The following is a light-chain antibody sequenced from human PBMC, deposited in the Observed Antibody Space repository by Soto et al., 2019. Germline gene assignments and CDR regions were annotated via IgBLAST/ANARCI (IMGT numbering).Light chain of an antibody. CDR1: QSISSW. CDR3: QQYNSYSGT. V-gene: IGKV1-5*03. Sequence: DIQMTQSPSTLSASVGDRVTITCRASQSISSWLAWYQQKPGKAPKLLIYKASSLESGVPSKFSGSGSGTEFTLTISSLQPDDFATYCCQQYNSYSGTVGQGTKVEIK. J-gene: IGKJ1*01. CDR2: KAS.